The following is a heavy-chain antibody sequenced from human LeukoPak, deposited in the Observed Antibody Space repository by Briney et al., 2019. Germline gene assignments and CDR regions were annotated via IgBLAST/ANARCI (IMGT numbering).Heavy chain of an antibody. D-gene: IGHD3-10*01. CDR2: IYPGDSDT. Sequence: GESLKISCKGSGYIFTSYWIGWVRQMPGKGLEWMGIIYPGDSDTRYSPSFRGQVTISADKSISTAYLQWSSLKASDTAMYYCARRFKGPSGAFDIWGQGTMVTVSS. CDR1: GYIFTSYW. J-gene: IGHJ3*02. V-gene: IGHV5-51*01. CDR3: ARRFKGPSGAFDI.